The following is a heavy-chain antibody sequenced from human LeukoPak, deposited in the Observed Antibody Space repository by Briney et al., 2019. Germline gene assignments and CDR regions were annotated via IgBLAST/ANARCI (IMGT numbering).Heavy chain of an antibody. Sequence: GASVKVSCKASGGTFSSYAISWVRQAPGQGLEWMGGIIPIFGTANYAQKFQGRVTMTRDTSTSTVYMELSSLRSEDTAVYYCARSLDDYGDYLYDYWGQGTLVTVSS. V-gene: IGHV1-69*05. CDR1: GGTFSSYA. CDR2: IIPIFGTA. CDR3: ARSLDDYGDYLYDY. J-gene: IGHJ4*02. D-gene: IGHD4-17*01.